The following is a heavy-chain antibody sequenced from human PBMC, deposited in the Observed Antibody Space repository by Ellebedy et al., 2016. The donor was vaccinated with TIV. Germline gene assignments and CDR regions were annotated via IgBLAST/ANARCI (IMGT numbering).Heavy chain of an antibody. CDR2: IYGGGNT. CDR3: ARDSGYSGYNFARFRDYYYYYGMDV. J-gene: IGHJ6*02. V-gene: IGHV3-66*01. Sequence: GESLKISCAASGFTVGSNYMSWVRQAPGKGLEWVSVIYGGGNTFYADSVKGRFTISRDISKNTVSLQMNSLRADDTAVYYCARDSGYSGYNFARFRDYYYYYGMDVWGQGTTVTVSS. D-gene: IGHD5-12*01. CDR1: GFTVGSNY.